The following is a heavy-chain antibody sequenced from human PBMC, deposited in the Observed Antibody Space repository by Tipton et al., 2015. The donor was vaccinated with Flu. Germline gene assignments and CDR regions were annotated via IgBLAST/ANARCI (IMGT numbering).Heavy chain of an antibody. CDR1: GGSISSYY. CDR2: IYYSGST. J-gene: IGHJ6*02. V-gene: IGHV4-59*01. CDR3: ARGLVAAGYYYGLDV. D-gene: IGHD2-15*01. Sequence: LRLSCTVSGGSISSYYWSWIRQPPGKGLEWIGYIYYSGSTNYNPSLKSRVTISVDTSKNQFSLKLSSVTAEGTAVYYCARGLVAAGYYYGLDVWGQGTTVPVSS.